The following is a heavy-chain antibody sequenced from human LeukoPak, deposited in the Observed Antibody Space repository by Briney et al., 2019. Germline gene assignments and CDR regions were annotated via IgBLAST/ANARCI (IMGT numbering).Heavy chain of an antibody. D-gene: IGHD6-19*01. CDR2: ISSSSSYI. Sequence: GGSLRLSCAASGFTFSSYSMNWVRQAPGKGLEWVSSISSSSSYIYYADSVKGRFTISRDNAKNSLYLQMNSLRVEDTAAYYCAKVRAPSGWFNSDYWGQGTLVTVSS. CDR3: AKVRAPSGWFNSDY. J-gene: IGHJ4*02. V-gene: IGHV3-21*04. CDR1: GFTFSSYS.